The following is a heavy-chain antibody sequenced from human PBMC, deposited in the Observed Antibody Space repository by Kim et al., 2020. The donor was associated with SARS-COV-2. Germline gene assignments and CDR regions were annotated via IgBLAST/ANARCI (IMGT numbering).Heavy chain of an antibody. Sequence: RNYAESVKGRFTSSRDNAKSTVYQQINSLRGEDTAVYYWARVSFKDGMDVWGQGTTVTVSS. CDR3: ARVSFKDGMDV. J-gene: IGHJ6*02. CDR2: R. V-gene: IGHV3-74*01.